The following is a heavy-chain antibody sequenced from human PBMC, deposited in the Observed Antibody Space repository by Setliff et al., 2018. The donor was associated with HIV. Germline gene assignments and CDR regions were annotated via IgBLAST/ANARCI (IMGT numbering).Heavy chain of an antibody. V-gene: IGHV4-34*01. J-gene: IGHJ4*02. D-gene: IGHD7-27*01. CDR2: INHSGNT. Sequence: SLTCAVYGESFSAYFWNWIRQPPGKGLEWIGEINHSGNTNYNPSLKSRVTISVDTSKNQFSLKLNSVTAADTAVYYCATGLTMTPDYWGQGSLVTV. CDR1: GESFSAYF. CDR3: ATGLTMTPDY.